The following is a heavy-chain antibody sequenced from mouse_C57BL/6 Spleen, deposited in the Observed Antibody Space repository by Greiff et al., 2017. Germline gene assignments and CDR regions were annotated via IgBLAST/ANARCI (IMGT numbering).Heavy chain of an antibody. V-gene: IGHV5-9*01. J-gene: IGHJ2*01. CDR2: ISGGGGNT. CDR3: AREDYYGKDYFDY. Sequence: EVMLVESGGGLVKPGGSLKLSCAASGFTFSSYTMSWVRQTPEKRLGWVATISGGGGNTYYPDSVKGRFTISRDNAKNTLYLQMSSLRSEDTALYYCAREDYYGKDYFDYWGQGTTLTVSS. CDR1: GFTFSSYT. D-gene: IGHD1-1*01.